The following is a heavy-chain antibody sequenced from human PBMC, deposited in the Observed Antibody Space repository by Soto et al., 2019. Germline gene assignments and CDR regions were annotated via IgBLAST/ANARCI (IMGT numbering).Heavy chain of an antibody. D-gene: IGHD2-2*01. CDR2: ITGGGGDT. J-gene: IGHJ4*02. CDR1: GFTFSNYA. CDR3: AKGSSSSRPYYFDY. Sequence: EVQLLESGGGLIQPGGSLRLSCAASGFTFSNYAMGWVRQAPGKGLEWFSAITGGGGDTYYADSVKGRFTISRDNPNSALFLQMNSLEAEDTAVYYCAKGSSSSRPYYFDYWAQGTLVTVSS. V-gene: IGHV3-23*01.